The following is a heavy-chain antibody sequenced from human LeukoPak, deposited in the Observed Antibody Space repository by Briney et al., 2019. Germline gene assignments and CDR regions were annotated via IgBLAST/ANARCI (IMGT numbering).Heavy chain of an antibody. D-gene: IGHD3-9*01. CDR3: ARLTNGGFFDFIFDF. J-gene: IGHJ4*02. CDR1: GDSLSDPLTP. Sequence: SETLSLTCSVSGDSLSDPLTPWVWIRQPPGKVLEWVGNIYPSGNPAYNPPLRSRVTMAVDTSKTHFSLKLSSVTAAATAVYYCARLTNGGFFDFIFDFGGQGNRSTVSS. V-gene: IGHV4-39*02. CDR2: IYPSGNP.